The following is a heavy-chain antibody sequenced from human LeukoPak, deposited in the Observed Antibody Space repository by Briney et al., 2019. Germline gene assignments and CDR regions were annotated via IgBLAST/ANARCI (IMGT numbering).Heavy chain of an antibody. CDR3: ARGRKHRGTMVRGVMRGYYFDY. Sequence: ASVKVSCKASGYTFTSYGISWVRQAPGQGLEWMGWISAYNGNTNYAQKLQGRVTMTTDTSTSTAYMELSSLRSEDTAVYYCARGRKHRGTMVRGVMRGYYFDYWGQGTLVTVSS. V-gene: IGHV1-18*01. CDR2: ISAYNGNT. CDR1: GYTFTSYG. D-gene: IGHD3-10*01. J-gene: IGHJ4*02.